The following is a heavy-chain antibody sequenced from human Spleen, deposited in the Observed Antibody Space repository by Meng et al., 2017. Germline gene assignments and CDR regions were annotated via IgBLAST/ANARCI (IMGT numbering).Heavy chain of an antibody. CDR1: GLSFPDAW. CDR2: IETNSDGGTT. J-gene: IGHJ4*02. D-gene: IGHD6-13*01. V-gene: IGHV3-15*04. Sequence: EVQRVVSGGGFVKAGGVLGLSWGGSGLSFPDAWMSWCRQAPGKGLEWVGRIETNSDGGTTDYAAPVKGRFTISRDDSKNTLYLQMNSLINEDTAVYFCATGAAAADHWGQGTPVTVSS. CDR3: ATGAAAADH.